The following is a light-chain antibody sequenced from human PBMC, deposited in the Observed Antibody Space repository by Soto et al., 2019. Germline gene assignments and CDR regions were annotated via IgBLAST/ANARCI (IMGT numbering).Light chain of an antibody. J-gene: IGLJ3*02. CDR3: SAYTSSSSLKWV. Sequence: QSALTQPASVSGSPGQSITISCTGTGSDVGGYNYVSWYQQHPGKAPQLMIYEVSNRPSGVSNRFSGSKSGNTASLTISGLQAEDEADYYCSAYTSSSSLKWVFGGGTKLTGL. V-gene: IGLV2-14*01. CDR2: EVS. CDR1: GSDVGGYNY.